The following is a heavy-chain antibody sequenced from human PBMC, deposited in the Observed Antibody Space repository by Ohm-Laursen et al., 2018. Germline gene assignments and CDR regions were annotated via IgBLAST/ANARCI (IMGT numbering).Heavy chain of an antibody. D-gene: IGHD5-24*01. CDR2: INGAESST. V-gene: IGHV3-74*01. Sequence: SLRLSCAASGFTFSTYWMHWVRQAPGKGLVWVSRINGAESSTNYADSVKGRFTISRDNAKNTLYLQMNSLRAEDTAVYYCARGGRYGYNWEPNFEYWGQGTLVTVSS. J-gene: IGHJ4*02. CDR3: ARGGRYGYNWEPNFEY. CDR1: GFTFSTYW.